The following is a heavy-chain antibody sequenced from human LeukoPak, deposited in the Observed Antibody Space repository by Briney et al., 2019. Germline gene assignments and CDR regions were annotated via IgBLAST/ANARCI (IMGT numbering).Heavy chain of an antibody. Sequence: SETLSLTCTVAGGSISNYYWSWIRQPPGEGLEWIGEINYSVSTNYNPSLKSRVTVAIDTSKNQFSLKLSSVTAADTAVYYCARLDWYYYDSSGYWDDWGQGTLVTVSS. CDR2: INYSVST. CDR1: GGSISNYY. V-gene: IGHV4-59*08. D-gene: IGHD3-22*01. J-gene: IGHJ4*02. CDR3: ARLDWYYYDSSGYWDD.